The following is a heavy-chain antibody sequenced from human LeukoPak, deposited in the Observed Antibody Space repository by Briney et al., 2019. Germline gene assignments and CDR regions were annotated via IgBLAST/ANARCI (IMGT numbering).Heavy chain of an antibody. CDR2: INPNSGGT. V-gene: IGHV1-2*02. CDR3: AVPLLWFGELVSLGY. Sequence: ASVKVSCKASGYTFTGYYMHWVRQAPGQGLEWMGWINPNSGGTNYAQKFQGRVTMTRGTSISTAYMELSRLRSDDTAVYYCAVPLLWFGELVSLGYWGQGTLVTVSS. J-gene: IGHJ4*02. CDR1: GYTFTGYY. D-gene: IGHD3-10*01.